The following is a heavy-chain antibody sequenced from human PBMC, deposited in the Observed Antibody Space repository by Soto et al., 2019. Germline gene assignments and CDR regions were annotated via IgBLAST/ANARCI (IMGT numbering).Heavy chain of an antibody. CDR2: INPSGGST. Sequence: QVQLVQSGAEVKKPGASVKVSCKASGYIFTNHYIHWVRQAPGQGLEWMGIINPSGGSTNYLQKFQGRITMTMDTSTSTVYMELSSLRSEDTAVYFCARADYYDSSGFYYDCWCQGSLVTVSS. CDR1: GYIFTNHY. J-gene: IGHJ4*02. CDR3: ARADYYDSSGFYYDC. V-gene: IGHV1-46*01. D-gene: IGHD3-22*01.